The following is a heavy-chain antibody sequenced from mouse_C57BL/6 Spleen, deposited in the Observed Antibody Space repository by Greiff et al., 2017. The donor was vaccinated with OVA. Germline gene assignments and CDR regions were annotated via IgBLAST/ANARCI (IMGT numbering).Heavy chain of an antibody. Sequence: QVHVKQPGAELVKPGASVKLSCKASGYTFTSYWMHWVKQRPGQGLEWIGMIHPNSGSTNYNEKFKSKATLTVDKSSSTAYMQLSSLTSEDSAVYYCARDYDDYFDYWGQGTTLTVSS. CDR3: ARDYDDYFDY. CDR1: GYTFTSYW. D-gene: IGHD2-4*01. J-gene: IGHJ2*01. V-gene: IGHV1-64*01. CDR2: IHPNSGST.